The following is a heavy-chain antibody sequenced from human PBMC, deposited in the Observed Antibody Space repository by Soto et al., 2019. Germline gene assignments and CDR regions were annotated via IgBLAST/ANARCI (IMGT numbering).Heavy chain of an antibody. CDR1: GFTFNVYG. CDR3: ARVRDPHLDHYGLDV. CDR2: LIPIYDEP. Sequence: QVQLVQSGAEVKNPGSSVRVSCKTSGFTFNVYGIHWVRQAPGQGLEWMGGLIPIYDEPNYAQKFQGRVTITADKSTTTVYLELSSLRSVDTAVYFCARVRDPHLDHYGLDVWGQGTPVTVSS. J-gene: IGHJ6*02. V-gene: IGHV1-69*06.